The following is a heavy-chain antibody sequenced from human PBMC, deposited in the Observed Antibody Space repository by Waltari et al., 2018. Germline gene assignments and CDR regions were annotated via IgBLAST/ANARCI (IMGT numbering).Heavy chain of an antibody. D-gene: IGHD3-22*01. J-gene: IGHJ1*01. Sequence: VRQAPGKGLEWVAVIWYDGSNKYYADSVKGRFTISRDNSKNTLYLQMNSLRAEDTAVYYCARGRDYYDSSGPKYFQHWGQGTLVTVSS. CDR3: ARGRDYYDSSGPKYFQH. V-gene: IGHV3-33*01. CDR2: IWYDGSNK.